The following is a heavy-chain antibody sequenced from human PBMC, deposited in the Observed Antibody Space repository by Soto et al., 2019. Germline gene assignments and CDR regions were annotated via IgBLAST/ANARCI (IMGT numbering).Heavy chain of an antibody. CDR2: ISSSSSYI. CDR1: GFTFSSYS. CDR3: ARDIDYYDRSGYYRDY. J-gene: IGHJ4*02. V-gene: IGHV3-21*01. D-gene: IGHD3-22*01. Sequence: EVQLVESGGGLVKPGGSLRLSCAASGFTFSSYSMNWVRQAPGKGLEWVSSISSSSSYIYYADSVKGRFTISRDNANNSLYLQMNSLRAEDTAVYYCARDIDYYDRSGYYRDYWGQGTLVTVSS.